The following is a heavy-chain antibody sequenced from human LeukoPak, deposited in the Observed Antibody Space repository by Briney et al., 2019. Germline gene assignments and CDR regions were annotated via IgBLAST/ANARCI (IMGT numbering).Heavy chain of an antibody. V-gene: IGHV3-23*01. J-gene: IGHJ4*02. CDR2: ISGSGGST. Sequence: PGGSLRLSCAASGFTFSNYAMSWVRQAPGKGLEWVLAISGSGGSTYYADSVKGRFTISRDNSKNTLYLQINSLRAEDTAVYYCASGHSGSFYCHDWGQGTLVTVSS. CDR3: ASGHSGSFYCHD. D-gene: IGHD1-26*01. CDR1: GFTFSNYA.